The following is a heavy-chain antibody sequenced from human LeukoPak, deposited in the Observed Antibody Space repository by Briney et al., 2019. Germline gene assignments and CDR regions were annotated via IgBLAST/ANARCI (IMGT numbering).Heavy chain of an antibody. CDR2: INPSGGST. V-gene: IGHV1-46*01. J-gene: IGHJ6*03. Sequence: ASVKVSCKASGYTFTSYYMHWVRQAPGQGLEWMGIINPSGGSTRNAQKFQGRVTMTRDMSTSTVYMELSSLRSEDTAVYYCARDRQYSGYDTYYYYYMDVWGKGTTVTDS. CDR3: ARDRQYSGYDTYYYYYMDV. D-gene: IGHD5-12*01. CDR1: GYTFTSYY.